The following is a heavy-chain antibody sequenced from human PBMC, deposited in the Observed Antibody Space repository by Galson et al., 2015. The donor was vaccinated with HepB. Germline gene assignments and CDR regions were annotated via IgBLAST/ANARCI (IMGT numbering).Heavy chain of an antibody. V-gene: IGHV1-24*01. CDR2: FDPEDGET. Sequence: SVKVSCKVSGYTLTELSMHWVRQAPGKGLEWMGGFDPEDGETIYAQKFQGRVTMTEDTSTDTAYMELSSLRSEDTPVYYCATVGRYYDFGIDYWGQGTLVTVSS. CDR1: GYTLTELS. CDR3: ATVGRYYDFGIDY. J-gene: IGHJ4*02. D-gene: IGHD3-3*01.